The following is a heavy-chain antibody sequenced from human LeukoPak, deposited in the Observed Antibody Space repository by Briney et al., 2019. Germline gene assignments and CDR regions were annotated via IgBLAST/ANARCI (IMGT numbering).Heavy chain of an antibody. V-gene: IGHV4-31*03. D-gene: IGHD3-22*01. Sequence: SETLSLTCTVSGGSISSGGYSWSWIRQHPGKGLEWIGYIYYSGSTYYNPSLKSRVTISVDTSKNQFSLKLSSVTAADTAVYYCARGRYYDKYCMDVWGQGTTVTVSS. J-gene: IGHJ6*03. CDR1: GGSISSGGYS. CDR2: IYYSGST. CDR3: ARGRYYDKYCMDV.